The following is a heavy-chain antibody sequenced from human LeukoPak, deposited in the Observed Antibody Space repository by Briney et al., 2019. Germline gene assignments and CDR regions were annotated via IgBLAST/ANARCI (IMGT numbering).Heavy chain of an antibody. J-gene: IGHJ4*02. CDR2: ISYDGSNK. CDR3: AKGNSSSGGFDY. CDR1: GFTFSSYW. V-gene: IGHV3-30*18. D-gene: IGHD6-6*01. Sequence: GGSLRLSCAASGFTFSSYWMSWVRQAPGKGLEWVAVISYDGSNKYYADSVKGRFTISRDNSKNTLYLQMNSLRAEDTAVYYCAKGNSSSGGFDYWGQGTLVTVSS.